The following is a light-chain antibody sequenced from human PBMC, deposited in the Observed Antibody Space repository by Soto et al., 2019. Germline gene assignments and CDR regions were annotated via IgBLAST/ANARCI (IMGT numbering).Light chain of an antibody. CDR1: SSDVGVYNY. Sequence: QSVLTQPPSASGSPGQSVTISCTGTSSDVGVYNYVSWYQQHPGKAPKLMIYEVSKRPSGVPDRFSGSKSGNTASLTLSGLQAEDEADYYCSSFAGNNNLVFGGGTQLTVL. CDR3: SSFAGNNNLV. J-gene: IGLJ2*01. V-gene: IGLV2-8*01. CDR2: EVS.